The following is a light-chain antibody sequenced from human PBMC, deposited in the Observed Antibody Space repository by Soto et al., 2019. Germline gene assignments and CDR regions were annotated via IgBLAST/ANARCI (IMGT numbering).Light chain of an antibody. CDR1: SGSVSTNHY. V-gene: IGLV8-61*01. CDR2: STN. Sequence: QAVVTQEPSFSVSPGGTVTLTCGLSSGSVSTNHYPSWYQQTPGQPPRTLIYSTNTPSSGVPDRFSGSILGNKAALTVTGAQADDESDYYCLLYMGYGIVVFGGGTKLTVL. CDR3: LLYMGYGIVV. J-gene: IGLJ2*01.